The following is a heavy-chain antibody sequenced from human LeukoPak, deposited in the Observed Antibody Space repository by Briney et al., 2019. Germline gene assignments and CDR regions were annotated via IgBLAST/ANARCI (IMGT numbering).Heavy chain of an antibody. CDR3: AGDGDYYGSGSYYNIDY. Sequence: PSETLSLTCTVSGGSISSSTYYWGWIRQPPGKGLEWIGNIFYSGSTYYSPSLKSRVTISLDTSRNQFSLKLNSVTAADTAVYYCAGDGDYYGSGSYYNIDYWGQGTLVTVSS. V-gene: IGHV4-39*07. CDR2: IFYSGST. J-gene: IGHJ4*02. D-gene: IGHD3-10*01. CDR1: GGSISSSTYY.